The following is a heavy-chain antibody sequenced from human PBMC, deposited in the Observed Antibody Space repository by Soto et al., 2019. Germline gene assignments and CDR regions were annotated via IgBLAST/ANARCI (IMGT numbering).Heavy chain of an antibody. CDR2: IIPIFGTA. CDR1: GGTFSSYA. J-gene: IGHJ4*02. V-gene: IGHV1-69*13. Sequence: GASVKVSCKASGGTFSSYAISWVRQAPGQGLEWMGGIIPIFGTANYAQKFQGRVTITADESTSTAYMELSSLRSEDTAVYYCARGSDYYDSSGYSQIWPDEARFVYWGQGTLVTVSS. D-gene: IGHD3-22*01. CDR3: ARGSDYYDSSGYSQIWPDEARFVY.